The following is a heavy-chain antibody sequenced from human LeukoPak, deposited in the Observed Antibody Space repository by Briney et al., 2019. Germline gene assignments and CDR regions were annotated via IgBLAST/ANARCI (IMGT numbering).Heavy chain of an antibody. CDR1: GGTFSSYA. D-gene: IGHD3-22*01. CDR3: AKDGYDSSGYYHSSPDSPI. J-gene: IGHJ4*02. Sequence: GASVKVSCKASGGTFSSYAISWVRQAPGQGLEWMGRIIPILGIANYAQKFQGRVTITADKSTSTAYMELNSLRAEDTAVYYCAKDGYDSSGYYHSSPDSPIGGQGTLVTVSS. CDR2: IIPILGIA. V-gene: IGHV1-69*04.